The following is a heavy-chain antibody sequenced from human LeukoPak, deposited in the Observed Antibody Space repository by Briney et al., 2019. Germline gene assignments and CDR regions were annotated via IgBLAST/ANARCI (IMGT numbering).Heavy chain of an antibody. V-gene: IGHV1-3*01. Sequence: ASVKVSCKASGYTFTSYAIHWVRQAPGQRLEWMGWISAGNGNTKYSQNFQGRVTFISNTSATTAFMELSSLRSEDAAVYYCAGAVSMDALEDYWGQGTLVTVPS. CDR1: GYTFTSYA. J-gene: IGHJ4*02. D-gene: IGHD3/OR15-3a*01. CDR3: AGAVSMDALEDY. CDR2: ISAGNGNT.